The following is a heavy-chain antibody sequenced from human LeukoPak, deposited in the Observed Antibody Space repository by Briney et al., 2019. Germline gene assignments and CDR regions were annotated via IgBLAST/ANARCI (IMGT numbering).Heavy chain of an antibody. CDR1: GGSFSGYY. V-gene: IGHV4-34*01. CDR3: ARAIAAAGRSWAVDWFDP. J-gene: IGHJ5*02. Sequence: MPSETLSLTCAVYGGSFSGYYWSWIRQPPGKGLEWIGETNHSGSTNYNPSLKSRVTISVDTSKNQFSLKLSSVTAADTAVYYCARAIAAAGRSWAVDWFDPWGQGTLVTVSS. CDR2: TNHSGST. D-gene: IGHD6-13*01.